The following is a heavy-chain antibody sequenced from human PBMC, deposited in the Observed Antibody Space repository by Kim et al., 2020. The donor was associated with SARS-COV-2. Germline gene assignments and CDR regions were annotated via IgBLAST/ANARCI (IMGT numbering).Heavy chain of an antibody. V-gene: IGHV3-23*03. CDR2: SP. Sequence: SPSYADSVKGRFTISRDNSKNTLYLQMNSLSAEDTAVYYCAKDQAYGVDYWGQGTLVTVSS. J-gene: IGHJ4*02. CDR3: AKDQAYGVDY. D-gene: IGHD4-17*01.